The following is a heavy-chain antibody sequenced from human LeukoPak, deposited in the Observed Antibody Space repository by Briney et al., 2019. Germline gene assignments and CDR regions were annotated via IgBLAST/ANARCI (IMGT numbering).Heavy chain of an antibody. CDR2: IYYSGST. V-gene: IGHV4-39*07. CDR3: ARSMVRGLTHPYSFDY. Sequence: SVTLSLTCTVSGGSISSISYYWGWIRQPPGKGLEWIGSIYYSGSTCYNPSLKSRVTISVDTSKNQFSLKLSSVTAADTAVYYCARSMVRGLTHPYSFDYWGQGTLVTVSS. CDR1: GGSISSISYY. J-gene: IGHJ4*02. D-gene: IGHD3-10*01.